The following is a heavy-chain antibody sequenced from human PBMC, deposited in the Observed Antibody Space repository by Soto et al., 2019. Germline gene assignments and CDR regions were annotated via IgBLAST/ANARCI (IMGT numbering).Heavy chain of an antibody. CDR2: VYISGST. J-gene: IGHJ3*02. CDR3: ARGGRDGFDI. Sequence: QVQLQESGPGLVKPSETLSLTCTVSGGSISTYYWNWIRQSAGKGLEWIGRVYISGSTNYNPSLKSRVAMSVDTSNNQFSLKVTSVTAADTAVYYCARGGRDGFDIWGQGTMVTVSS. CDR1: GGSISTYY. V-gene: IGHV4-4*07.